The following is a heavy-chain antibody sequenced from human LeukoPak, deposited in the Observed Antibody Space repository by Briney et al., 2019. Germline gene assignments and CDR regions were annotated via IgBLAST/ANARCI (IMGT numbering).Heavy chain of an antibody. CDR3: ASLNYPHYFDY. Sequence: SETLSLTCTVSGYSISSGYYWGWIRQPPGKGLEWIGSIYHSGSTYYNPSLKSRVTISVDTSKNQSSLKLSSVTAADTAVYYCASLNYPHYFDYWGQGTLVTVSS. V-gene: IGHV4-38-2*02. J-gene: IGHJ4*02. CDR1: GYSISSGYY. D-gene: IGHD4-11*01. CDR2: IYHSGST.